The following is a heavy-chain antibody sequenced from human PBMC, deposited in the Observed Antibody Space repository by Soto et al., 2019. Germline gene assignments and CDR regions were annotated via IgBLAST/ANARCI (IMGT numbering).Heavy chain of an antibody. CDR1: GFTFSSYS. D-gene: IGHD6-6*01. J-gene: IGHJ4*02. V-gene: IGHV3-21*01. Sequence: GGSLRLSCAGSGFTFSSYSMNWVRQAPGKGLEWVSSISSSSSYIYYADSVKGRFTISRDNAKNSLYLQMNSLRAEDTAVYYCARAGYSSSSGLDYWGQGTLVTVSS. CDR3: ARAGYSSSSGLDY. CDR2: ISSSSSYI.